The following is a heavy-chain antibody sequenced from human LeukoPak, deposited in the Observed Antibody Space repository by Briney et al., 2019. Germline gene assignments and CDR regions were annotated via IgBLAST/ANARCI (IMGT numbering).Heavy chain of an antibody. J-gene: IGHJ3*02. CDR1: GFTFSAYS. D-gene: IGHD3-10*01. CDR3: ARALWAGSGSRSWYAFDI. CDR2: IRSSSSYI. V-gene: IGHV3-21*01. Sequence: AGSLRLSCAASGFTFSAYSINWVRQAAGKGLDWVSSIRSSSSYIYYADSVKGRFTISRDNAKNSLYLQMNSLRAEDTAVYYCARALWAGSGSRSWYAFDIWGQGTMVTVSS.